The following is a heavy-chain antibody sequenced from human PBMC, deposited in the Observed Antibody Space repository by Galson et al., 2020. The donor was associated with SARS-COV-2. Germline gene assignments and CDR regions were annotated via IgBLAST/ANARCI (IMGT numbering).Heavy chain of an antibody. CDR2: INPSGGST. D-gene: IGHD3-9*01. CDR1: GYTFTSYY. V-gene: IGHV1-46*01. CDR3: ATEEKKNYDILTCYYYYYYMDV. Sequence: ASVKVSCKASGYTFTSYYMHWVRQAPGQGLEWMGIINPSGGSTSYAQKFQGRVTMTRDTSTSTVYMELSSLRSEDTAVYYCATEEKKNYDILTCYYYYYYMDVWGKGTTVTVSS. J-gene: IGHJ6*03.